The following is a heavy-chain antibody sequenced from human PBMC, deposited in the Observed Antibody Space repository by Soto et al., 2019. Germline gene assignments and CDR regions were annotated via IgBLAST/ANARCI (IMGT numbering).Heavy chain of an antibody. CDR3: ARVSQLVYYYYGMDV. CDR2: INPNSGGT. J-gene: IGHJ6*02. CDR1: GYTFTGYY. Sequence: ASVKVSCKASGYTFTGYYMHWVRQAPGQGLEWMGWINPNSGGTNYAQKFQGRVTMTRDTSISTAYMELSRLRSDDTAVYYCARVSQLVYYYYGMDVWGQGTTVTVS. D-gene: IGHD6-6*01. V-gene: IGHV1-2*02.